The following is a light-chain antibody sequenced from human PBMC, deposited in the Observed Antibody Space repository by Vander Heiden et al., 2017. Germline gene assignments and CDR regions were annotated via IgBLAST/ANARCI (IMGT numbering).Light chain of an antibody. CDR2: KAS. CDR3: QQYNSYST. Sequence: DIQMTQSPTTLSASVGARVTITCRASQSIRSWLAWYQQKPGKAPKLLIYKASSLESGVPSRFSGSGSGAGFTLTISSLQPDDVATYYCQQYNSYSTFGQGTKVEIK. CDR1: QSIRSW. J-gene: IGKJ1*01. V-gene: IGKV1-5*03.